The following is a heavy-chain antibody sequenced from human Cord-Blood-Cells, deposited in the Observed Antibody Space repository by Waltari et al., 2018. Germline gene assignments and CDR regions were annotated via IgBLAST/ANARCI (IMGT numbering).Heavy chain of an antibody. CDR2: IKQDGSEK. Sequence: EVQLVESGGGLVQPGGPLRLSCAALEFTFRSVWISWVRRAPGKGLEGVANIKQDGSEKYYVDSVKGRFTISRDNAKNSLYLQMNSLRAEDTTVYYCARSSYAFDIWGQGTMVTVSS. CDR1: EFTFRSVW. CDR3: ARSSYAFDI. D-gene: IGHD6-13*01. V-gene: IGHV3-7*01. J-gene: IGHJ3*02.